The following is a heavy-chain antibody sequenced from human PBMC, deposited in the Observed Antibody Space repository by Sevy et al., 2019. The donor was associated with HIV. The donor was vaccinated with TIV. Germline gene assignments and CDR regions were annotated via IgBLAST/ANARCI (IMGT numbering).Heavy chain of an antibody. CDR1: GFTFSSYG. D-gene: IGHD3-22*01. CDR2: ISYDGSNK. Sequence: GGSLRLSCADSGFTFSSYGMHWVRQAPGKGLEWVAVISYDGSNKYYADSVKGRFTISRDNSKNTLYLQMNSLRAEDTAVYYCAKDSDYRNYYDSSGYLAYWGQGTLVTVSS. J-gene: IGHJ4*02. CDR3: AKDSDYRNYYDSSGYLAY. V-gene: IGHV3-30*18.